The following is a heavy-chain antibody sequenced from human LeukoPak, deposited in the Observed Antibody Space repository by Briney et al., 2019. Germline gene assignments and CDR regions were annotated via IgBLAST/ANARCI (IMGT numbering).Heavy chain of an antibody. CDR3: ALRGGDCCYFDY. CDR2: FDPEDGET. CDR1: GYTLTELS. Sequence: GASVKVSCKVSGYTLTELSMHWVRQAPGKGLEWMGGFDPEDGETIYAQKFQGRVTMTEDTSTDTAYMELSSLRSEDTAVYYCALRGGDCCYFDYWGQGTLVTVSS. J-gene: IGHJ4*02. D-gene: IGHD2-21*02. V-gene: IGHV1-24*01.